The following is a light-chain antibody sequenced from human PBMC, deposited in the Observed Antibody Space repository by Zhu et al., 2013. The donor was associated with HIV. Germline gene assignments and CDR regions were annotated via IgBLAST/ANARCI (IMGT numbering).Light chain of an antibody. V-gene: IGLV2-8*01. CDR3: SSYAGSNILV. Sequence: QSALTQPPSASGSPGQSVTISCTGTSNDIGGYNYVSWYQQHPGKAPKLMIYEVNKRPSGVPDRFFGSKSGNTALLTVSGLQAEDEAEYYCSSYAGSNILVFGGGTKLTVL. CDR1: SNDIGGYNY. CDR2: EVN. J-gene: IGLJ3*02.